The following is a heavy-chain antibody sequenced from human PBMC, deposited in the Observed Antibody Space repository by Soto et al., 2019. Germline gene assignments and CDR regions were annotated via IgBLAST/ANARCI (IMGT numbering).Heavy chain of an antibody. CDR1: GYTFMTYA. J-gene: IGHJ4*02. Sequence: QVQLVQSGAEVKKPGASVKISCKTSGYTFMTYALHWVRQAPGQRPEWMGWINPGNGNTEYSQKLQVRVTITRDTSARTVFMEVANMTSEDPAVYYCARVRMLWYGELSHWGQGTQVIVSA. CDR3: ARVRMLWYGELSH. CDR2: INPGNGNT. V-gene: IGHV1-3*01. D-gene: IGHD3-10*01.